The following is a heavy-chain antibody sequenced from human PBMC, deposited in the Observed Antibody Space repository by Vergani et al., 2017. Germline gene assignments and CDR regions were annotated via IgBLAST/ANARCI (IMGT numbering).Heavy chain of an antibody. J-gene: IGHJ4*02. D-gene: IGHD3-22*01. V-gene: IGHV3-21*01. Sequence: EVQLVESGGGLVKTGGSLRLSCAASGFTFSSYSMNWVRQAPGKGLEWVSSISSSSSYIYYANSVKGRLTISRDNAKNSLYLQMNSLRAEDTAVYYCASPTLNYYDSSGYYLVDYWGQGTLVTVSS. CDR3: ASPTLNYYDSSGYYLVDY. CDR1: GFTFSSYS. CDR2: ISSSSSYI.